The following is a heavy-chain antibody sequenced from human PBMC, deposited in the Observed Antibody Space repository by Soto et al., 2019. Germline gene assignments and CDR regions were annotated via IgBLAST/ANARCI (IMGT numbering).Heavy chain of an antibody. Sequence: PSETLSLTCTVSGGSISSYYWSWIRQPPGKGLEWIGYVSASGTTKYSSSLKSRVTMSVDTSKNQFSLKVNSVTTADTAIYYCARVGHLNVYYASDYWGQGVLVTVSS. CDR1: GGSISSYY. V-gene: IGHV4-59*01. J-gene: IGHJ4*02. CDR3: ARVGHLNVYYASDY. D-gene: IGHD1-26*01. CDR2: VSASGTT.